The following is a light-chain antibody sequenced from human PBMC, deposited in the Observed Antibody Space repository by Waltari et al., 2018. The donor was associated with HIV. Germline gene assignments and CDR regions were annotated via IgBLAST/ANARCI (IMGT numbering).Light chain of an antibody. V-gene: IGKV1-5*03. J-gene: IGKJ1*01. CDR3: LQYHNIWT. CDR1: QNIYTW. CDR2: KTS. Sequence: DIQMTQSPSTLSASIGDRVTITCRASQNIYTWLAWYQQKPGKAPKLLIYKTSSLESGVPSRFRGSVFGTEFTLTITSLESDDFATYHCLQYHNIWTFGQGTKVEI.